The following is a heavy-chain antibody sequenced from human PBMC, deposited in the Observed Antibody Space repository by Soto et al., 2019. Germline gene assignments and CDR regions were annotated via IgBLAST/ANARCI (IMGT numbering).Heavy chain of an antibody. Sequence: ASVAVTCKVSGYTLTELSMHWVRQAPGKGLEWMGGFDPEDGETIYAQKFQGRVTMTEDTSTDTAYMELSSLRSEDTAVYYCGWVAAETYNWFDPWGQGTLVTVSS. D-gene: IGHD2-15*01. CDR1: GYTLTELS. CDR2: FDPEDGET. V-gene: IGHV1-24*01. J-gene: IGHJ5*02. CDR3: GWVAAETYNWFDP.